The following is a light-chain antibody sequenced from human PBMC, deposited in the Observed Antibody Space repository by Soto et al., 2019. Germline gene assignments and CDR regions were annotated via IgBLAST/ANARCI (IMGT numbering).Light chain of an antibody. V-gene: IGKV3-11*01. CDR2: DAS. J-gene: IGKJ1*01. CDR3: QQRSNWPWT. CDR1: QSVRRY. Sequence: EIVLSQSPATVSLSPGESGTLSRRASQSVRRYLAWYQQKPGQAHRLLIYDASNRATGITARFSGSGSGTDFTLTISSLEPEDFAVYYCQQRSNWPWTVGQGTKVDIK.